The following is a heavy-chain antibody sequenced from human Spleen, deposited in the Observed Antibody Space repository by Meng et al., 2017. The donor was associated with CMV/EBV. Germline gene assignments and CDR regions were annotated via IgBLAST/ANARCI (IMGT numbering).Heavy chain of an antibody. Sequence: ASVKVSCKASGYSFTTYDFNWVRQATGQGPEWLGWMNPNSGNTGYAEQFRGRVSMTRDTSINTAYLELNSLRYEDTAVYYCARGGSQVLRFLEWLSFDYWGQGTLVTVSS. J-gene: IGHJ4*02. V-gene: IGHV1-8*01. CDR1: GYSFTTYD. CDR3: ARGGSQVLRFLEWLSFDY. CDR2: MNPNSGNT. D-gene: IGHD3-3*01.